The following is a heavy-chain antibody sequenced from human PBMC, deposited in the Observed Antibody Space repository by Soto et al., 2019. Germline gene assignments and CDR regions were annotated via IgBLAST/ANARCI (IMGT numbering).Heavy chain of an antibody. Sequence: EVQLLESGGGLVQPGGALRLSCAASGFTFSNFAMTWVLQAPGKSLEWVSTIVYSGGNTYYADPVKGRFTISRDNSMNILFLQMNSLRVEDTAVDSCAEGGFYDVFDYSGHGTQVPVSS. CDR1: GFTFSNFA. D-gene: IGHD5-12*01. V-gene: IGHV3-23*01. CDR3: AEGGFYDVFDY. CDR2: IVYSGGNT. J-gene: IGHJ4*01.